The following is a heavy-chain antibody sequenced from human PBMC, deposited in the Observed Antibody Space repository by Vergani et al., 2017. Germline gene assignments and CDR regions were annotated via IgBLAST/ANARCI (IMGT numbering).Heavy chain of an antibody. CDR3: AKDLTKYGRAVADY. J-gene: IGHJ4*02. V-gene: IGHV3-23*01. CDR2: ISGCGGST. D-gene: IGHD6-19*01. Sequence: EVQLLESGGGLVQPGGSLRLPCAASGFTFISFPMSWVRQAPGKGLEWVSAISGCGGSTYYADSVKGRFTISRDISKNTLYLKMNSLRAGDTAVYYCAKDLTKYGRAVADYWGQGTLVTVSS. CDR1: GFTFISFP.